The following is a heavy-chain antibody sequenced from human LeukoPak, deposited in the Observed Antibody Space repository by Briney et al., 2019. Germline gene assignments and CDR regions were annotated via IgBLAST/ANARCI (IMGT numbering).Heavy chain of an antibody. Sequence: PGGSLRLSCAASGFTFSSYSMNWVRQAPGKGLEWVSSISSSSSYIYYADSAKGRFTISRDNAKNSLYLQMNSLRAEDTAVYYCARESTGGFFDYWGQGTLVTVSS. V-gene: IGHV3-21*01. D-gene: IGHD7-27*01. J-gene: IGHJ4*02. CDR2: ISSSSSYI. CDR1: GFTFSSYS. CDR3: ARESTGGFFDY.